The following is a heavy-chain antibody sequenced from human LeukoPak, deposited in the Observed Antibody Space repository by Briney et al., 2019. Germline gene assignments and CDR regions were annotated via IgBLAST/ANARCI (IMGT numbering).Heavy chain of an antibody. J-gene: IGHJ4*02. CDR1: GFTFRRYD. V-gene: IGHV3-74*01. Sequence: GGSLRLSCASSGFTFRRYDMNWVRQAPGKGLEWVSHINSDGSWTSYADSVKGRFTISKDNAKNTVYLQMNSLRAEDTAVYYCVSFYETYWGRGTLVTVSS. D-gene: IGHD2/OR15-2a*01. CDR3: VSFYETY. CDR2: INSDGSWT.